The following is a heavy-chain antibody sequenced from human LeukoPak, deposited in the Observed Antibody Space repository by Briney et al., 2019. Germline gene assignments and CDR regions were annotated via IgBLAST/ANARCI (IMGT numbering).Heavy chain of an antibody. Sequence: GRSLRLSCAASGFTFSSYGMHWVRQAPGKGLEWVAVIWYDGSNKYYADSVKGRFTISRDNSKNTLYLQMNSLRAEDTAVYYCAKDGCSSTSCSKYFQHWGQGTLVTVSS. J-gene: IGHJ1*01. CDR3: AKDGCSSTSCSKYFQH. CDR2: IWYDGSNK. CDR1: GFTFSSYG. D-gene: IGHD2-2*01. V-gene: IGHV3-33*06.